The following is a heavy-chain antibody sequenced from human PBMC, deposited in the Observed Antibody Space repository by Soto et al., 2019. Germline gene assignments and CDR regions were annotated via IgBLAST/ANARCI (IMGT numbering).Heavy chain of an antibody. CDR1: GYRFNNYA. J-gene: IGHJ4*02. CDR3: AKDRDSSGWPAYYFDY. V-gene: IGHV3-23*01. Sequence: GGSLRLSCAASGYRFNNYAVRWVRQAPGEGLEWVTVITASGSTTYYADSVKGRFTISRDNSKNTLYLQMNSLSAEDTAVYYCAKDRDSSGWPAYYFDYWGQGTVVTVSS. D-gene: IGHD6-19*01. CDR2: ITASGSTT.